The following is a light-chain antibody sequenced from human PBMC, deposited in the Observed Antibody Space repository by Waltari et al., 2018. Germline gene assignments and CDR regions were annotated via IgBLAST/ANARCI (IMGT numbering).Light chain of an antibody. Sequence: DVVMTQSPLSLPVTLGQPASISCRSSQTLVHSDGNTYLNWFQQRPGQSPRRLSYKVSNRDSGVPDRFSGSGSGTDFTLKISRVEAEDVGVYYCMQRTQWPGTFGQGTKVEF. CDR3: MQRTQWPGT. CDR2: KVS. V-gene: IGKV2-30*02. CDR1: QTLVHSDGNTY. J-gene: IGKJ1*01.